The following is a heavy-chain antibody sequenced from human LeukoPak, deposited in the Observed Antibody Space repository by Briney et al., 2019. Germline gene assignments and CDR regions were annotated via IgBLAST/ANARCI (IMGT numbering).Heavy chain of an antibody. J-gene: IGHJ6*02. V-gene: IGHV6-1*01. CDR2: TYYRSKWNY. Sequence: SQTLSLTCAISGDSVSTTTTIWNWIRQSPSRGLEWLGRTYYRSKWNYDYADSVKSRITISPDTSENQFSLQLQFVTPEDSAVYYCARRRHANNGVDVWGQGTTVTVSS. CDR1: GDSVSTTTTI. CDR3: ARRRHANNGVDV.